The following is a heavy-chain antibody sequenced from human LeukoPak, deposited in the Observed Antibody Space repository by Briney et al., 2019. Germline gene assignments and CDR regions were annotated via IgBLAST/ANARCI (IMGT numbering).Heavy chain of an antibody. V-gene: IGHV3-66*01. Sequence: PGGSLRLSCAASGFSVSSNYMSWVRQAPGKGLEWVSVIYSGGTTFYGGSVKGRFTISRDNSKNTVYLQMNGLRAEDTAVYYCARGRFWSGYYFPVDYWGQGNLVTVSS. CDR2: IYSGGTT. J-gene: IGHJ4*02. D-gene: IGHD3-3*01. CDR3: ARGRFWSGYYFPVDY. CDR1: GFSVSSNY.